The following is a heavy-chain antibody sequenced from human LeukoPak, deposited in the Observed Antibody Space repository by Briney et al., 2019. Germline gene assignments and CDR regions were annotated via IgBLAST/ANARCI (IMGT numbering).Heavy chain of an antibody. CDR3: ARYVWGSYPTFEDY. CDR2: ISYSGST. Sequence: NPSETLSLTCAVYGESFNDYYWSWIRQPPGKGLEWIGYISYSGSTNYNPSLKSRVTISVDTSKNQFSLKLSSVTAADTAVYYCARYVWGSYPTFEDYWGQGTLVTVSS. D-gene: IGHD3-16*02. V-gene: IGHV4-59*01. J-gene: IGHJ4*02. CDR1: GESFNDYY.